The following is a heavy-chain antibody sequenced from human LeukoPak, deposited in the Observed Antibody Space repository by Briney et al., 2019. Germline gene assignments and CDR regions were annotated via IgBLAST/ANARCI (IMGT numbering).Heavy chain of an antibody. J-gene: IGHJ3*02. CDR2: IIPILSIA. V-gene: IGHV1-69*04. D-gene: IGHD2-2*02. CDR3: ARVYREADRGAFDI. CDR1: GGTFSNYA. Sequence: ASVKVSCKASGGTFSNYAISWVRQAPGQGLEWMGRIIPILSIANYAQKLKGRVTITADKSTSTAYMELSSLRSEDTAVYYCARVYREADRGAFDIWGQGTMVTVSS.